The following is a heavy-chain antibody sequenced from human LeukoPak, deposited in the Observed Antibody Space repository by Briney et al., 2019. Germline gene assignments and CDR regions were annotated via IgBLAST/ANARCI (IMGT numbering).Heavy chain of an antibody. V-gene: IGHV4-59*01. Sequence: PSETLSLSCAVSVVSLTSDYWSSIRQPPGGRQWCGGDIYYSVSTNYNPSLKSRVTISVDTFQNKFSLKLSSVTAADTAVYYCARTLVVPAAIPYYYYYYMDVWGKGTTVTVSS. CDR1: VVSLTSDY. J-gene: IGHJ6*03. D-gene: IGHD2-2*01. CDR2: IYYSVST. CDR3: ARTLVVPAAIPYYYYYYMDV.